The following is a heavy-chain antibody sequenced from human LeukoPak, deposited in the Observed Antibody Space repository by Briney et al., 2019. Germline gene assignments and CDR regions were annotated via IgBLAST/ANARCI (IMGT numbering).Heavy chain of an antibody. J-gene: IGHJ4*02. CDR2: FYYGGST. CDR1: GGSLSRSGYY. CDR3: ARSVAYTSGWYIDY. D-gene: IGHD6-19*01. V-gene: IGHV4-39*02. Sequence: SETLSLTCTVSGGSLSRSGYYWGWIRQPPGKGLECIGNFYYGGSTYYNPSLKSRVTISVDTSKNHFSLNLNSVTAADTAVYFCARSVAYTSGWYIDYWGQGTLVTVSS.